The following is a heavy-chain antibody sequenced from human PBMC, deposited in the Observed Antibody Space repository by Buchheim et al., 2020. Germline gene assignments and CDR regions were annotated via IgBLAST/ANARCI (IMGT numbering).Heavy chain of an antibody. J-gene: IGHJ4*02. D-gene: IGHD5-18*01. CDR1: GGSVSSGISY. V-gene: IGHV4-61*01. CDR3: ARVGYSYGTPTGDIEY. CDR2: IYYTGTT. Sequence: QVQLQESGPGLVKPSETLSLTCTVSGGSVSSGISYWSWIRQPPGKGLEWIGYIYYTGTTKYNPSLKSRVTISVDTSKNQFSLNLYSVTAADPAVYYCARVGYSYGTPTGDIEYWGQGTL.